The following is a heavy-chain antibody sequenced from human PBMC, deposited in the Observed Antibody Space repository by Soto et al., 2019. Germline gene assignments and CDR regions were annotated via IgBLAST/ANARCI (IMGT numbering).Heavy chain of an antibody. V-gene: IGHV1-69*13. J-gene: IGHJ6*02. CDR1: GGTFSSYA. CDR2: IIPIFGTA. CDR3: ARDSRKDVWGLVSLRYYYYYGMDV. Sequence: SVKVSCKASGGTFSSYAISWVRQAPGQGLEWMGWIIPIFGTANYAQKFQGRVAITADESTSTAYMELSSLRSEDTAVYYCARDSRKDVWGLVSLRYYYYYGMDVWGQGTTVTVS. D-gene: IGHD3-16*01.